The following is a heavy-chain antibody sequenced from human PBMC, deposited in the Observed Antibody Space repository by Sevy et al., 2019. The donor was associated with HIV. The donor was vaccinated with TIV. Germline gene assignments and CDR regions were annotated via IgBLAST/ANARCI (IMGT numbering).Heavy chain of an antibody. D-gene: IGHD2-21*02. CDR2: ISFDGTEK. CDR3: VRETARLPRGAFDS. Sequence: GGSLRLSCAASGFTFSSYPMHWVRQAPGKGLEWVSFISFDGTEKYYADSVKGRFTITKENSKNTLFLQMISLRAEDTAFYYWVRETARLPRGAFDSWGQGTMVTVSS. CDR1: GFTFSSYP. J-gene: IGHJ3*01. V-gene: IGHV3-30-3*01.